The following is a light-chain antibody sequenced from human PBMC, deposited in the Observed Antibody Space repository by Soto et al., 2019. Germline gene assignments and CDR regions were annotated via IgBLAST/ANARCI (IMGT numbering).Light chain of an antibody. CDR1: SSNIGSNT. CDR2: IDN. Sequence: QSVLTQPPSTSGTPGQRVTISCSGSSSNIGSNTVSWYQQLPGMAPKLLIYIDNQRPSGVPDRFSGSKSGTSASLAISGLQSEDEGDYYCAAWDDCLSGLVFGGGTKVTVL. V-gene: IGLV1-44*01. CDR3: AAWDDCLSGLV. J-gene: IGLJ2*01.